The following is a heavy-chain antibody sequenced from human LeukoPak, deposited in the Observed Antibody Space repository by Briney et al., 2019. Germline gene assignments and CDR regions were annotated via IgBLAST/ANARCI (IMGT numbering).Heavy chain of an antibody. V-gene: IGHV1-8*01. D-gene: IGHD2-15*01. J-gene: IGHJ5*02. CDR3: ARTYCSGGSCLSWFDP. CDR2: MNPNSGNT. CDR1: GYTFTSYD. Sequence: EASVKVSCKASGYTFTSYDINWVRQATGQGLEWMGWMNPNSGNTGYAQKFQGRVTMTRNTSISTAYMELSSLRSEDTAVYYCARTYCSGGSCLSWFDPWAREPWSPSPQ.